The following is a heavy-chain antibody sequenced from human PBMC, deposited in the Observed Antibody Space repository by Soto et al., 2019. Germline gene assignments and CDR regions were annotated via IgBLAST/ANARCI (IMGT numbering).Heavy chain of an antibody. CDR3: TRDRYGSGSYTQN. V-gene: IGHV3-49*03. J-gene: IGHJ6*04. D-gene: IGHD3-10*01. Sequence: GGSLRLSCTASGFTFGDYAMSWFRQAPGKGLEWVGFIRSKAYGGTTEYSASVKGRFTISRDDSKSIAYLQMNSLKTEDTAVYYCTRDRYGSGSYTQNWGKGTTVTVSS. CDR2: IRSKAYGGTT. CDR1: GFTFGDYA.